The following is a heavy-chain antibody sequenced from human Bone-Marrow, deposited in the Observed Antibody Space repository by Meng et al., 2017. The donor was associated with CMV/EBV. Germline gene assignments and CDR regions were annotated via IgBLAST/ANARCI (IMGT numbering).Heavy chain of an antibody. CDR2: IKEDGSEK. D-gene: IGHD3-16*01. CDR1: GFTFSSHW. J-gene: IGHJ4*02. V-gene: IGHV3-7*03. Sequence: SCAASGFTFSSHWMTWVRQGTGKGLEWVSMIKEDGSEKYYLDSVRGRFTISRDNGKNSLDLQMSSLRAEDTAVYYCARDLGWGNLDSWGQGTLVTVSS. CDR3: ARDLGWGNLDS.